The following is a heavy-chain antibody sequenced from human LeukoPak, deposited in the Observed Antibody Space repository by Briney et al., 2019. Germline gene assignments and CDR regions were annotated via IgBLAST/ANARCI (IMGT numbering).Heavy chain of an antibody. CDR1: GFTFSSYS. D-gene: IGHD3-10*01. J-gene: IGHJ3*02. CDR3: ARNYYGSGAPLMDI. Sequence: GRSLRLSCAASGFTFSSYSMNWVRQAPGKGLEWVSSISSSSSYIYYADSVKGRFTISRDNAKNSLYLQMNSLRAEDTAVYYCARNYYGSGAPLMDIWGQGTMVTVSS. CDR2: ISSSSSYI. V-gene: IGHV3-21*01.